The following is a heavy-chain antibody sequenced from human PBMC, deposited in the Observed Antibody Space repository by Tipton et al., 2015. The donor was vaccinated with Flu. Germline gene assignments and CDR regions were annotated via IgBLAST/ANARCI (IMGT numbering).Heavy chain of an antibody. CDR3: AKVIPEIVSGLDY. CDR2: IQFHGGNQ. D-gene: IGHD5/OR15-5a*01. J-gene: IGHJ4*02. CDR1: GFIFDSSD. Sequence: GSLRLSCVASGFIFDSSDMHWVRQAPGKGLEWVACIQFHGGNQHYADSVKGRFTCSRDNSKNTLHLQMNSLRAEDTAIYFCAKVIPEIVSGLDYWGQGTLVTASS. V-gene: IGHV3-30*02.